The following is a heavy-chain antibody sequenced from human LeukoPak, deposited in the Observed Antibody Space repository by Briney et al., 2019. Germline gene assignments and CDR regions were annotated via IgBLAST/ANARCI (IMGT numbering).Heavy chain of an antibody. V-gene: IGHV3-43D*03. Sequence: PGGSLRLSCAASGFTFDDYATHWVRQAPGKGLEWVSLISWDGGSTYYADSVKGRFTISRDNSKNSLYLQMNSLRAEDTALYYCAAMGTGSFDYWGQGTLVTVSS. J-gene: IGHJ4*02. D-gene: IGHD3-10*01. CDR2: ISWDGGST. CDR1: GFTFDDYA. CDR3: AAMGTGSFDY.